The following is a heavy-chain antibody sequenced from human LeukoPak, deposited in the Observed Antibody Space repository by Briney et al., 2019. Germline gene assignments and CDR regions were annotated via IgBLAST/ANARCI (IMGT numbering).Heavy chain of an antibody. V-gene: IGHV3-23*01. J-gene: IGHJ3*02. CDR1: GFTFSSYA. CDR3: AKAYYYDSSGQRAFDI. Sequence: PGGSLRLSCAASGFTFSSYAMSWVHQAPGKGLEWVSAISGSGGSTYYADSVKGRFTISRDNSKNTLYLQMNSLRAEDTAVYYCAKAYYYDSSGQRAFDIWGQGTMVTVSS. CDR2: ISGSGGST. D-gene: IGHD3-22*01.